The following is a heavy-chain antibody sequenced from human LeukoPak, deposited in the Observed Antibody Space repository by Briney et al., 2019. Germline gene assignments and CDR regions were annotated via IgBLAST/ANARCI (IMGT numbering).Heavy chain of an antibody. CDR2: MNPNSGNT. CDR1: GYTFTSYD. D-gene: IGHD1-14*01. J-gene: IGHJ5*02. Sequence: GASVKVSCKASGYTFTSYDINRVRQATGQGLEWMGWMNPNSGNTGYAQKFQGRVTMTRNTSISTAYMELSSLRSEDTAVYYCARAIRIGRAFDPWGQGTLVTVSS. CDR3: ARAIRIGRAFDP. V-gene: IGHV1-8*01.